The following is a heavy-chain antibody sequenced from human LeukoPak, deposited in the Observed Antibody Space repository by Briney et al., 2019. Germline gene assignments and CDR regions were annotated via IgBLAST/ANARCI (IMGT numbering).Heavy chain of an antibody. V-gene: IGHV3-9*01. CDR2: ISWNSGSI. Sequence: PGGSLRLSCAASGFTFDDYAMHWVRQAPGKGLEWVSGISWNSGSIGYADSVKGRFTISRDNAKNSLYLQMNSLRAEDTALYYCAKGYGSGSYYRGAFLDYWGQGTLVTVSS. CDR1: GFTFDDYA. CDR3: AKGYGSGSYYRGAFLDY. J-gene: IGHJ4*02. D-gene: IGHD3-10*01.